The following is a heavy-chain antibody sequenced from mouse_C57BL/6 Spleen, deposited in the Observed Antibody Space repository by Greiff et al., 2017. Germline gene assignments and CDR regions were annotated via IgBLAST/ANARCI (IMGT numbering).Heavy chain of an antibody. J-gene: IGHJ4*01. D-gene: IGHD2-4*01. Sequence: EVQLVESGPGLVKPSQSLSLTCSVTGYSITSGYYWNWIRQFPGNKLEWMGYISYDGSNNYNPSLKNRISITRDPSKNQFFLKLNSVTTEDTATYYCARGPIYYDYDVGAMDYWGQGTSVTVSS. CDR2: ISYDGSN. V-gene: IGHV3-6*01. CDR3: ARGPIYYDYDVGAMDY. CDR1: GYSITSGYY.